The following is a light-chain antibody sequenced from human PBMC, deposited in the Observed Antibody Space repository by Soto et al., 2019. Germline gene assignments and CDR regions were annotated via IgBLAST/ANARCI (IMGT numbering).Light chain of an antibody. CDR1: QSVRASF. V-gene: IGKV3-20*01. CDR3: QHYGSSPLT. J-gene: IGKJ3*01. Sequence: EIVLTQSPGTLSLSPGERATLSCRASQSVRASFFSWYQQKPGQAPRLLIYGVSSRATGIPDRFSGSGSGTDFTLTISRLEPEDFAVYYCQHYGSSPLTFGPGTKVDIK. CDR2: GVS.